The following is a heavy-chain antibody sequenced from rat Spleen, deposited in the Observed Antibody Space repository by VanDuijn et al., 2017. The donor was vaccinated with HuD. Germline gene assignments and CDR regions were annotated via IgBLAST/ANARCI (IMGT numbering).Heavy chain of an antibody. Sequence: EVQLVESGGGLVQPGRSLKLSCAASGFTFSNYDMAWVRQAPTKGLEWVASISTSGGSTYYRYSVKGRFTVSRDNAKSTLYLQMNSLRSEDTATYYCTRDTAGTTEGIFDYWGQGVMVTVSS. J-gene: IGHJ2*01. CDR1: GFTFSNYD. CDR3: TRDTAGTTEGIFDY. D-gene: IGHD1-11*01. CDR2: ISTSGGST. V-gene: IGHV5-27*01.